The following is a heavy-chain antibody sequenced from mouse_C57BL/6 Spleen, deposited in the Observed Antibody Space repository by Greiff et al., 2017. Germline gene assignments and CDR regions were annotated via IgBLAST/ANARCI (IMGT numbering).Heavy chain of an antibody. V-gene: IGHV5-16*01. CDR1: GFTFSDYY. CDR2: INYDGSST. J-gene: IGHJ4*01. Sequence: EVMLVESEGGLVQPGSSMKLSCTASGFTFSDYYMAWVRQVPERGLEWVANINYDGSSTYYMDSLKSRFIISRDKEKNNLYLQMSSLKSEDKDTYYYERANYDGTRYAMDYWGQGTSVTVSS. CDR3: ERANYDGTRYAMDY. D-gene: IGHD1-1*01.